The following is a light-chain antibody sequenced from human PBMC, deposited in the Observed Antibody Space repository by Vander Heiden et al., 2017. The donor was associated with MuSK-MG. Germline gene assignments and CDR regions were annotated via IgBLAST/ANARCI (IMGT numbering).Light chain of an antibody. J-gene: IGKJ3*01. CDR2: EAS. V-gene: IGKV1-33*01. CDR3: QQQENLPFT. Sequence: IQMTQSPSSLSASVGGRVTLTCQASQDISKYLNWYQQKPGKAPTLLIHEASKLEKGVPSRFSGSGPGTDFTFTISSRQPEDVATYYCQQQENLPFTFGHGTKVDIK. CDR1: QDISKY.